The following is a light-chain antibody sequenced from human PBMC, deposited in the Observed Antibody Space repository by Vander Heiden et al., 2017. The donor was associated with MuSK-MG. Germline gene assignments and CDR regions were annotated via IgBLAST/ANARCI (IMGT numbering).Light chain of an antibody. CDR1: QGISSY. J-gene: IGKJ4*01. V-gene: IGKV1D-8*03. Sequence: VIWTKQPPSLLAASTGDGVTISRRMRQGISSYSAWYQQKPGKALGLLIYAASALQSGFPSRFSGMVFGTDSTLTISSLKFKDFPTISCQQDDSFPLTFGGGTKVEIK. CDR2: AAS. CDR3: QQDDSFPLT.